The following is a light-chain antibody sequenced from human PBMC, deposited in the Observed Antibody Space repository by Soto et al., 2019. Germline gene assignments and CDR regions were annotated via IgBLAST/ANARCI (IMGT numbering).Light chain of an antibody. CDR3: QAWDSSTVV. V-gene: IGLV2-14*01. J-gene: IGLJ2*01. Sequence: QSALTQPASVSGSPGQSITISCTGTSSDIGGYNSVSWYQQHPGKAPKLMIYEVSNRPSGIPERFSGSNSGNTATLTISGTQAMDEADYYCQAWDSSTVVFGGGTKLTVL. CDR1: SSDIGGYNS. CDR2: EVS.